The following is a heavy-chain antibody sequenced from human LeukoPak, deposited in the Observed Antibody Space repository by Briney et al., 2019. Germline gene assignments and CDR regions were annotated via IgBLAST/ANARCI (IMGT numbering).Heavy chain of an antibody. V-gene: IGHV1-24*01. CDR2: FDPEDGET. D-gene: IGHD1-7*01. Sequence: ASVKVSCKVSGYTLTELSMHWVRQAPGKGLEWMGGFDPEDGETIYAQKFQGRVTMTEDTSTDTAYMELSSLRSEDTAVYYCATVELELRAFDIWGPGTMVTVSS. J-gene: IGHJ3*02. CDR3: ATVELELRAFDI. CDR1: GYTLTELS.